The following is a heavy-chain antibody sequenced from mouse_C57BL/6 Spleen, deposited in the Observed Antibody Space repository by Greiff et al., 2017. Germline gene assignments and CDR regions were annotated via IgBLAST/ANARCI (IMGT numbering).Heavy chain of an antibody. CDR3: ARGTTMVTTRSYAMDY. Sequence: EVQLQQSGPELVKPGASVKIPCKASGYTFTDYNMDWVKQSHGKSLEWIGDINPNNGGTIYNQKFKGKATLTVDKSSSTAYMELRSLTSEDTAVYYCARGTTMVTTRSYAMDYWGQGTSVTVSS. V-gene: IGHV1-18*01. CDR1: GYTFTDYN. D-gene: IGHD2-2*01. CDR2: INPNNGGT. J-gene: IGHJ4*01.